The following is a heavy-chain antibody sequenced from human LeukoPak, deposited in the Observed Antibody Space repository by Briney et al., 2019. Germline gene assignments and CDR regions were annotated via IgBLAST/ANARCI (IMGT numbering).Heavy chain of an antibody. CDR3: ARDRYDYVWGSYRYFFYYGMDV. Sequence: PSETLSLTCAVSGGSISSSNWWSWVRQPPGKGLEWIGEIYHSGSTNYNPSLKSRVTMSVDKSKNQFSLKLSSVTAADTAVYYCARDRYDYVWGSYRYFFYYGMDVWGQGTTVTVSS. CDR2: IYHSGST. V-gene: IGHV4-4*02. J-gene: IGHJ6*02. CDR1: GGSISSSNW. D-gene: IGHD3-16*02.